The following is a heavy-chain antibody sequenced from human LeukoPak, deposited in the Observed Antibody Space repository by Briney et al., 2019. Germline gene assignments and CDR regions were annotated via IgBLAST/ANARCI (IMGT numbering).Heavy chain of an antibody. Sequence: ASVKVSCKASGYTFTSYYMHWVRQAPGQGLEWMGIINPSGGSTSYAQKFQGRVTMTRDTSTSTVYMELSSLRSEDTAVYYCARDSEVSPMSFYYYGMDVWGQGTTVTVSS. J-gene: IGHJ6*02. CDR3: ARDSEVSPMSFYYYGMDV. V-gene: IGHV1-46*01. CDR1: GYTFTSYY. D-gene: IGHD3-10*02. CDR2: INPSGGST.